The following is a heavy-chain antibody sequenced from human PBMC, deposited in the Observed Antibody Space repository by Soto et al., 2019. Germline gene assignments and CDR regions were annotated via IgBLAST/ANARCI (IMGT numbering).Heavy chain of an antibody. V-gene: IGHV3-21*01. CDR2: IRGFSPYT. Sequence: EVQLVGSGGGLVKPGGSLRLSCISSGFTFRTYTMNWVRQAPRKGLEWVSGIRGFSPYTFYAESVKGRFTISRDNAKNSLYLQMNSLRAEDTAVYYCARDRGYDAHDYYYNAMDVWGQGTTVTVSS. J-gene: IGHJ6*02. CDR1: GFTFRTYT. CDR3: ARDRGYDAHDYYYNAMDV. D-gene: IGHD3-10*01.